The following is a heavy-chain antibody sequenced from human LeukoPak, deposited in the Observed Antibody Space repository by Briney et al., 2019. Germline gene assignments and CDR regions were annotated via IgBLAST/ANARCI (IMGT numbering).Heavy chain of an antibody. CDR1: GFTFSRYS. D-gene: IGHD2-21*01. CDR3: AKYCGGDCYGMDV. V-gene: IGHV3-33*06. CDR2: IWYDGSNK. J-gene: IGHJ6*02. Sequence: GGSLRLSCAASGFTFSRYSMHLVRQTPGKGLEWVAVIWYDGSNKNYADSVKGRFIISRDNSKNTLYLQMNSLRAEDTAVYYCAKYCGGDCYGMDVWGQGTTVTVSS.